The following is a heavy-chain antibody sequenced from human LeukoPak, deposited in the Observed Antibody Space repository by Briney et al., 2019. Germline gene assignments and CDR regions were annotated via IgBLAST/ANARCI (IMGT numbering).Heavy chain of an antibody. CDR3: ATGPHAKYFDY. Sequence: HPGGSLRLSCAASGFTFSTYAMGWVRQAPGKELEWVSTVSGSTGDTYYADSVKGRFTISTDNSKNTLYLQMNSLRAEDTAVYYCATGPHAKYFDYWGQGTLVTVSS. CDR1: GFTFSTYA. CDR2: VSGSTGDT. V-gene: IGHV3-23*01. J-gene: IGHJ4*02. D-gene: IGHD2/OR15-2a*01.